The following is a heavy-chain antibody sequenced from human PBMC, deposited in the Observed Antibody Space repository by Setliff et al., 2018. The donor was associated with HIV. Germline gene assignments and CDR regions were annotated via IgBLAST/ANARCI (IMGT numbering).Heavy chain of an antibody. CDR3: ARGLLDRSGHRSDCFDS. J-gene: IGHJ5*01. CDR2: INHSGST. V-gene: IGHV4-39*07. D-gene: IGHD3-22*01. Sequence: PSETLSLTCTVSGGSISGSYYYWGWIRQPPGKGLEWIGEINHSGSTNYNPSLKSRVTVSVDTSKNQFSLRLRSVTAADTAVYYCARGLLDRSGHRSDCFDSWGRGTPVTVSS. CDR1: GGSISGSYYY.